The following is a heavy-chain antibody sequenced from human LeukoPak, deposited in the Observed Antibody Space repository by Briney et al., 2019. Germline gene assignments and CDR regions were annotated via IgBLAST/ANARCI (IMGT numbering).Heavy chain of an antibody. CDR1: GFTFSSYE. J-gene: IGHJ6*03. CDR3: ASCSGGSCYYYYMDV. CDR2: ISSSGRTI. V-gene: IGHV3-48*03. D-gene: IGHD2-15*01. Sequence: GXXLRLSCAASGFTFSSYEMNWVRQAPGKGLEWVSYISSSGRTIYYADSVKGRFNICRENAKKSLYLQMNSLRAEDTAVYYCASCSGGSCYYYYMDVWGKGTTVTVSS.